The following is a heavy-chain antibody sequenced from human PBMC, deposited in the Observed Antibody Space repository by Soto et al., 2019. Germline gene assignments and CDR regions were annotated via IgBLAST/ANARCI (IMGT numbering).Heavy chain of an antibody. CDR1: GGSISSSSYY. D-gene: IGHD3-10*01. V-gene: IGHV4-39*01. CDR3: ARWTGSGRDYRDHTNNWFAP. Sequence: SETLSLTCTVSGGSISSSSYYWGWIRQPPGKGLEWIGSIYYSGSTYYNPSLKSRVTISVDTSKNQFSLKLSSVTAADTAVYYCARWTGSGRDYRDHTNNWFAPWGQGTLVT. CDR2: IYYSGST. J-gene: IGHJ5*02.